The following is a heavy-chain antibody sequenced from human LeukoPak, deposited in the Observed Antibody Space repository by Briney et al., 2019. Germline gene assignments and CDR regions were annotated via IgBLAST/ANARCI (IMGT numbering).Heavy chain of an antibody. CDR1: GGSLSSYY. CDR3: AREVATGGVDY. CDR2: IYYSGST. V-gene: IGHV4-59*01. J-gene: IGHJ4*02. Sequence: SETLSLTCTVSGGSLSSYYWSWIRPPPGKGLEWIGYIYYSGSTNYNPSLKSRVTISVDTSKNQFSLKLSSVTAADTAVYYCAREVATGGVDYWGQGTLVTVSS. D-gene: IGHD3-16*01.